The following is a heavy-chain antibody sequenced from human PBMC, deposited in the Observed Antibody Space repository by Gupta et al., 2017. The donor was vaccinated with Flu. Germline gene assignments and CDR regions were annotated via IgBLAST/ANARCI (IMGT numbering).Heavy chain of an antibody. V-gene: IGHV3-49*02. CDR2: IRGKAYGGTT. Sequence: QAPGKGLEWVGFIRGKAYGGTTEYAASVKGRFTISRDDSKSIAYLQMNSLKTEDTAMYYCSSCVHSTMAIDSWGQGTRVTVSS. D-gene: IGHD5-18*01. J-gene: IGHJ5*01. CDR3: SSCVHSTMAIDS.